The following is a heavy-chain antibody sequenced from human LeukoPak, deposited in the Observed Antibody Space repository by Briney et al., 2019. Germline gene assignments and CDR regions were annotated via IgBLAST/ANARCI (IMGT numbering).Heavy chain of an antibody. V-gene: IGHV4-61*05. Sequence: SETLSLTCSVSGGSVSSSSFYWGWIRQPPGKGLEWIGYIYYSGSTNYNPSLKSRVTISVDMSKNQFSLKLSSVTAADTAVYYCAGPGAGDLDYWGQGTLVTVSS. D-gene: IGHD3-10*01. CDR3: AGPGAGDLDY. CDR2: IYYSGST. CDR1: GGSVSSSSFY. J-gene: IGHJ4*02.